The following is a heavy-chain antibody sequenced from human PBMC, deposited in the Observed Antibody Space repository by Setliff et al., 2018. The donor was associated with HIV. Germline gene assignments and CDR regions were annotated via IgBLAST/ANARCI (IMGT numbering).Heavy chain of an antibody. V-gene: IGHV4-39*07. D-gene: IGHD4-17*01. CDR1: GLSTSSSTYY. Sequence: PSETLSLTCTVSGLSTSSSTYYWGWIRQPPGKGLEWIGYIFYSGSTNYNPSLKSRVTISVDTSKNQFSLKLSSVTAADTAVYYCARERTLMTTVTTGDAFDIWGQGTMVTVSS. J-gene: IGHJ3*02. CDR2: IFYSGST. CDR3: ARERTLMTTVTTGDAFDI.